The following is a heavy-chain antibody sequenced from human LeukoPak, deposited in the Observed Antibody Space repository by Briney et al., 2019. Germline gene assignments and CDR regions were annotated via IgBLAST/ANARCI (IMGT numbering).Heavy chain of an antibody. CDR3: AKDPNYAGNSPHSFDY. CDR1: GFTFSSYA. J-gene: IGHJ4*02. CDR2: ISGSGGST. Sequence: PGGSLRLSCAASGFTFSSYAMSWVRQAPGKGLEWVSAISGSGGSTYYADSVKGRFTISRDNSKNTLYLQMNSLRAEDTAVYYCAKDPNYAGNSPHSFDYWGQGTLVTVSS. D-gene: IGHD4-23*01. V-gene: IGHV3-23*01.